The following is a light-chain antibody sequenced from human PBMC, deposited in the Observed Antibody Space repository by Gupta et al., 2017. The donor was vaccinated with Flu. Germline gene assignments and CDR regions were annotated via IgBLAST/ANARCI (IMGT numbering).Light chain of an antibody. CDR2: AAS. CDR1: QSISSY. J-gene: IGKJ4*01. CDR3: QQRYSNHQGIT. V-gene: IGKV1-39*01. Sequence: DIQMTQSPSSLSASVGDRVTITCRASQSISSYLNWYQQKPGKAPKLLIYAASSLQRGVPSRFSGSGDGTDFNLTISSRQPEDFATYYCQQRYSNHQGITFGGGTKVEIK.